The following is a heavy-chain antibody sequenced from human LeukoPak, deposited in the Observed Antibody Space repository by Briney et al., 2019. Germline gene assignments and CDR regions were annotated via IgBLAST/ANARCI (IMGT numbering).Heavy chain of an antibody. D-gene: IGHD3-3*01. CDR1: GFTFSSYA. Sequence: GGSLRLSCAASGFTFSSYAMGWVRQAPGKGLEWVSAISGSGGSTYYADSVKGRFTISRDNSKNTLYLQMNSLRAEDTAVYYCAKDRQIWSGYHIDYWGQGTLVTVPS. V-gene: IGHV3-23*01. CDR2: ISGSGGST. J-gene: IGHJ4*02. CDR3: AKDRQIWSGYHIDY.